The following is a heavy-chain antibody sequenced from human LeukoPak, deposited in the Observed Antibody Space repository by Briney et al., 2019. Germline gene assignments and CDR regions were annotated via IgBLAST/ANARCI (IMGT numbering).Heavy chain of an antibody. V-gene: IGHV1-18*01. D-gene: IGHD6-19*01. CDR1: GYTCTSYG. CDR3: ARSPKSIAVAGTGFDY. J-gene: IGHJ4*02. CDR2: ISAYNGNT. Sequence: ASVKVSCKASGYTCTSYGISWVRQAPGQGLEWMGWISAYNGNTNYAQKLQGRVTMTTDTSTSTAYMELRSLRSDDTAVYYCARSPKSIAVAGTGFDYWGQGTLVTVSS.